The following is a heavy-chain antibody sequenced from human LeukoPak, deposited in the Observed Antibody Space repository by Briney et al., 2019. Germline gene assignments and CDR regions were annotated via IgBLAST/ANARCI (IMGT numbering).Heavy chain of an antibody. CDR3: ARGDCSVSGCHGGNWFDP. D-gene: IGHD2-15*01. Sequence: ASVTVSCKASGYTFTGYYIHWVRQAPGQGLEWMGWINPNSGGTKYAQSFQGRVTMTRDTSSSTAHMELSRLRSDDTAAYYCARGDCSVSGCHGGNWFDPWGQGTLVTVSS. CDR1: GYTFTGYY. J-gene: IGHJ5*02. V-gene: IGHV1-2*02. CDR2: INPNSGGT.